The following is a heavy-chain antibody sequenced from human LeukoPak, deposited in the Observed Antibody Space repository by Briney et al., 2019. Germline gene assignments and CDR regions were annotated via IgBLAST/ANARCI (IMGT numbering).Heavy chain of an antibody. CDR2: IIPIFGTA. J-gene: IGHJ4*02. Sequence: ASVKVSFKASGATFLSYSISWVRQAPGQGLEWMGGIIPIFGTANYAQNFQGRVKITADESTSTAYMELSSLRSEDTAVYYCARLLTNGITGTTGDYWGQGTLVTVSS. V-gene: IGHV1-69*13. D-gene: IGHD1-7*01. CDR1: GATFLSYS. CDR3: ARLLTNGITGTTGDY.